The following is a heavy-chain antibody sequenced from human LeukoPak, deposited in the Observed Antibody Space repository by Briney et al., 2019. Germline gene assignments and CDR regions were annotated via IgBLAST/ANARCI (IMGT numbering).Heavy chain of an antibody. CDR3: ARFLDFGSGSYYNGLNWFDP. J-gene: IGHJ5*02. V-gene: IGHV4-34*01. D-gene: IGHD3-10*01. Sequence: SETLSLICTVYGGSFSGYYGSWVRQPPGKGLEGIGEIDYSGRNTYNLSLKSRVTMSVDTSKNQFSLKLTSVTAADTAVYYCARFLDFGSGSYYNGLNWFDPWGQGTLVTVSS. CDR2: IDYSGRN. CDR1: GGSFSGYY.